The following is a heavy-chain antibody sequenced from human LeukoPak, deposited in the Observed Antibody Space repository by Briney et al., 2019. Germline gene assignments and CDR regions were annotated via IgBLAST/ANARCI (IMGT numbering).Heavy chain of an antibody. J-gene: IGHJ4*02. CDR3: MSYAGRSDDY. V-gene: IGHV3-21*01. CDR1: GFTFSRYS. Sequence: GGSLRLSCAASGFTFSRYSMNWVRQAPGKGLEWVSSISSSSSYRYYADSVKGRFTISRDNAKNSLHLQMNSLRAEDTAVYYCMSYAGRSDDYWGQGTLVTVSS. D-gene: IGHD3-16*01. CDR2: ISSSSSYR.